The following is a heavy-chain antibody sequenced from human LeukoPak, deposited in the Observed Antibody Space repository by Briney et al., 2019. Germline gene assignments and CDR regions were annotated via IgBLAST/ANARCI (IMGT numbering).Heavy chain of an antibody. CDR3: ARGVMITFGGVIDLDAFDI. V-gene: IGHV1-18*04. J-gene: IGHJ3*02. Sequence: ASVKVSCKASGYTFTGYYMHWVRQAPGQGLEWMGWISAYNGNTNYAQKLQGRVTMTTDTSTSTAYMELRSLRPDDTAVYYCARGVMITFGGVIDLDAFDIWGQGTMVTVSS. CDR2: ISAYNGNT. D-gene: IGHD3-16*02. CDR1: GYTFTGYY.